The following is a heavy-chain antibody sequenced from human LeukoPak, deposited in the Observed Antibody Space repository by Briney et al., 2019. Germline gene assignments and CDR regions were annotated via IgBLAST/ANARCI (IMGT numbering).Heavy chain of an antibody. J-gene: IGHJ6*02. CDR1: GYTFTGYY. D-gene: IGHD6-13*01. V-gene: IGHV1-2*02. CDR2: INPNTGDI. Sequence: SVNVSCKTSGYTFTGYYIHWVRQAAGQGLEWLGWINPNTGDINYAQKVQGRVTTTRDTSISTAYMELSSLRSDDTAVYYCARDVSSVATAAPGHWGVDVWGQGTTVTVSS. CDR3: ARDVSSVATAAPGHWGVDV.